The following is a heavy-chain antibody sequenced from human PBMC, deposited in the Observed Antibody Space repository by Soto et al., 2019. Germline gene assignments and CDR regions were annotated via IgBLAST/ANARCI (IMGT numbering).Heavy chain of an antibody. J-gene: IGHJ6*02. Sequence: GSLRLSCAASGFTFSSYAMSWVRQAPGKGLEWVSAISGSGGSTYYADSVKGRFTISRDNSKNTLYLQMNSLRAEDTAVYYCAKDSRALRSLGYYYYGMDVWGQGTTVTVSS. CDR1: GFTFSSYA. D-gene: IGHD4-17*01. V-gene: IGHV3-23*01. CDR3: AKDSRALRSLGYYYYGMDV. CDR2: ISGSGGST.